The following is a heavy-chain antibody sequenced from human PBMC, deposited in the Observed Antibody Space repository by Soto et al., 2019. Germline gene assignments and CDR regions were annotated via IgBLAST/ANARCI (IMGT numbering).Heavy chain of an antibody. J-gene: IGHJ3*02. CDR3: ARDGGSSWYYAFDI. Sequence: GGSLRLSCAASGFTFSSYSMNWVRQAPGKGLEWVSSISSSSYIYYADSVKGRFTISRDNAKNSLYLQMNSLRAEDTAVYYCARDGGSSWYYAFDIWGQGTMVTVSS. V-gene: IGHV3-21*01. D-gene: IGHD6-13*01. CDR2: ISSSSYI. CDR1: GFTFSSYS.